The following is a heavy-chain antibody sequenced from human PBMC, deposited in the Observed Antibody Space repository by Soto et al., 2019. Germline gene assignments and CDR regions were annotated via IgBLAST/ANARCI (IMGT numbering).Heavy chain of an antibody. Sequence: QITLKESGPPLVKPTQTLTLTCTFSGFSLSASGVGVGWIRQPPGKALEWLALIYWDDDKRYSPSLKSRLTIPQDTSKTQVVLTMTNMDPAATATYYCAHRRIAMTQNWFDPWGQGTLVTVSS. CDR2: IYWDDDK. V-gene: IGHV2-5*02. CDR1: GFSLSASGVG. J-gene: IGHJ5*02. D-gene: IGHD6-13*01. CDR3: AHRRIAMTQNWFDP.